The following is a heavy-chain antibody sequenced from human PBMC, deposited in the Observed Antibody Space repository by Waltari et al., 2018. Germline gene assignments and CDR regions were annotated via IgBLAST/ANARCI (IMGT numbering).Heavy chain of an antibody. J-gene: IGHJ5*02. CDR3: ARDRGRGIYLDT. CDR2: VQYSGRS. CDR1: GDSISSTDW. Sequence: QLQLQESGPGLVTPSGTLSLRCTVSGDSISSTDWWSWVRQSPQKGLEWIGQVQYSGRSNYNPSFASRVTVSIDTSNNQFSLKLTSATAADTAMYYCARDRGRGIYLDTWGPGMQVTVSP. V-gene: IGHV4-4*02. D-gene: IGHD2-15*01.